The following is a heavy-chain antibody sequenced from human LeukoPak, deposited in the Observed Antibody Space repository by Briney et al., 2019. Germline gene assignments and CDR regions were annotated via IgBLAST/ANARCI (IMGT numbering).Heavy chain of an antibody. CDR1: GFTFGDYA. CDR3: TRDWSTGLYDY. Sequence: GGSLRLSCTASGFTFGDYAMSWFRQAPGKGLEWVGFIRSNAYGGTTEYAASVKGRFTISRDDSKSIAYLQMNSLKTEDTAVYYCTRDWSTGLYDYWGQGTLVTVSS. V-gene: IGHV3-49*03. CDR2: IRSNAYGGTT. D-gene: IGHD2-8*02. J-gene: IGHJ4*02.